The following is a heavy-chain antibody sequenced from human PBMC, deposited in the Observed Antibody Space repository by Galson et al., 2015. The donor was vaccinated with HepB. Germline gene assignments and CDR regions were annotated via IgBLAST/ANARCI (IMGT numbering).Heavy chain of an antibody. J-gene: IGHJ4*02. CDR2: FSGDGTYI. CDR3: AKVCLSGRTTGFDY. V-gene: IGHV3-23*01. Sequence: SLRLSCAASGFTFSDYAMTWVRQAPGKGLEWVSGFSGDGTYIHYGDSVKGRFTISRDNSKNTLYLQMNSLRAEDTAVYYCAKVCLSGRTTGFDYWGQGTLVTVSS. D-gene: IGHD3-10*01. CDR1: GFTFSDYA.